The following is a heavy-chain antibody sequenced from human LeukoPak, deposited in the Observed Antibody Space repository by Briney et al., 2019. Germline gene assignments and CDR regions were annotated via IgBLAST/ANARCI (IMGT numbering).Heavy chain of an antibody. CDR3: AKDIIRRGSGSERWFDP. V-gene: IGHV3-21*04. J-gene: IGHJ5*02. Sequence: PGGSLRLSCAASGFTFSSYSMNWVRQAPGRGLEWVSSISISTSYIYYADSVKGRFTISRDNSKITLYLQMNSLRAEDTAVYYCAKDIIRRGSGSERWFDPWGQGTLVTVSS. CDR2: ISISTSYI. CDR1: GFTFSSYS. D-gene: IGHD3-10*01.